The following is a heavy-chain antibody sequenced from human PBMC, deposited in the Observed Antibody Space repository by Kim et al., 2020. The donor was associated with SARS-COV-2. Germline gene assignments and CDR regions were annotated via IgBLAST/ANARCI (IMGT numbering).Heavy chain of an antibody. CDR3: TTEISRFYDGSDYDRRRLVN. D-gene: IGHD3-22*01. J-gene: IGHJ4*03. CDR1: GFTFSNAW. Sequence: GGSLRLSCAASGFTFSNAWMSWVRQAPGKGLEWVGRITRRIDGETTDHAAPVKGRFTISRDDSKNTLYLQMNSLKTEDTAVYYCTTEISRFYDGSDYDRRRLVNWGEGTMVTDSP. V-gene: IGHV3-15*01. CDR2: ITRRIDGETT.